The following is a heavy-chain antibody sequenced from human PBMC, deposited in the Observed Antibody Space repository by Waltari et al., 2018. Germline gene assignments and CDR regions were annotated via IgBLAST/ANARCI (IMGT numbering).Heavy chain of an antibody. V-gene: IGHV4-34*01. J-gene: IGHJ4*02. CDR3: AREFRGTAAAGYFDY. Sequence: VRLDQWGTELVEPWETLSLTCAVYEGSFSAFFWSWVRQAPGKGLEWIGEINHGVKTDYNPSLKSRLFMSVDPSKNQFSRRLSSVTAADTAVYYCAREFRGTAAAGYFDYWGQGTLVTVSS. D-gene: IGHD6-13*01. CDR1: EGSFSAFF. CDR2: INHGVKT.